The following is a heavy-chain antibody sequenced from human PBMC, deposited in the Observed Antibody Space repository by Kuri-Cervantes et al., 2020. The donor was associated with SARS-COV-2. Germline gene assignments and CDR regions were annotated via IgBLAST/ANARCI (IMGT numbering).Heavy chain of an antibody. CDR2: INHSGST. Sequence: SETLSLTCTVSGGSISSSSYYWGWIRQPPGKGLEWIGEINHSGSTNYNPSLKSRVTVSVDTSKNQFSLKLSSVTAADAAVYYCARGGGLGELSSDYWGQGTLVTVSS. CDR3: ARGGGLGELSSDY. J-gene: IGHJ4*02. V-gene: IGHV4-39*07. D-gene: IGHD3-16*02. CDR1: GGSISSSSYY.